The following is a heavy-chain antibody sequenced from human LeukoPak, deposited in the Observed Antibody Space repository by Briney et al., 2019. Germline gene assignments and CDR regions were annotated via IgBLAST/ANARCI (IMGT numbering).Heavy chain of an antibody. J-gene: IGHJ4*02. CDR3: AMIRGVMGY. D-gene: IGHD3-10*01. CDR1: GFSFSDHF. V-gene: IGHV3-72*01. Sequence: GGSLRLSCAASGFSFSDHFMDWVRQAPGKGLEWVGRIKNKAYSYITEYAASVEGRFTISRDESKSSVYLQLNSLKSADTAVYHCAMIRGVMGYWGQGTLLTVSS. CDR2: IKNKAYSYIT.